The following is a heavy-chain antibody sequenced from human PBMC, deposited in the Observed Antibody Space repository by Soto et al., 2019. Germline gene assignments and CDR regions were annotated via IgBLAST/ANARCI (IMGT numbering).Heavy chain of an antibody. D-gene: IGHD3-10*01. Sequence: SETLSLTCTVSGGSISSYYWSWIRQPPGKGLEWIGYIYYSGSTNYNPSLKNRVTISVDTSKNQFSLKLSSVTAADTAVYYCERDRGINWFDPWGQGTLVTVSS. CDR2: IYYSGST. CDR3: ERDRGINWFDP. V-gene: IGHV4-59*01. CDR1: GGSISSYY. J-gene: IGHJ5*02.